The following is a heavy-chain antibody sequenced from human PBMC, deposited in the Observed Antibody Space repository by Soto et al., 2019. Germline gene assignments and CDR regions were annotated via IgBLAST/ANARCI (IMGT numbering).Heavy chain of an antibody. J-gene: IGHJ4*02. Sequence: EVQLVESGGGLVKPGGSLRLSCAASGFTFSSYSMNWVRQAPGKGLEWVSSISPTSSFIYSADSVKGRFTISRDNAKNSLYLQMNSLRAEDTAVYYCAREGSLYVYSVSNCFAYWCQGTLVTVSS. CDR3: AREGSLYVYSVSNCFAY. CDR1: GFTFSSYS. CDR2: ISPTSSFI. V-gene: IGHV3-21*02. D-gene: IGHD5-12*01.